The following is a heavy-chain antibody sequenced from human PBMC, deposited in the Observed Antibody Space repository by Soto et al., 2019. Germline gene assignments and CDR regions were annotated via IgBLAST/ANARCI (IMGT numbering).Heavy chain of an antibody. Sequence: QVQLVQSGAEVKKPGASVKVSCKASGYTFTSYGISWVRQAPGQGLEWMGWISAYNCNTNYAQKFQGRVTMTTDTSTGTGYMELLSLRADDMDVYSCARGTSVETWSYWGQGTLVTVSS. CDR2: ISAYNCNT. J-gene: IGHJ4*02. CDR3: ARGTSVETWSY. D-gene: IGHD4-17*01. CDR1: GYTFTSYG. V-gene: IGHV1-18*03.